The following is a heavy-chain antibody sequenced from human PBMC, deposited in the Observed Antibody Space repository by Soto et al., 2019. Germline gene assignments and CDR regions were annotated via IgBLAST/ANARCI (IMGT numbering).Heavy chain of an antibody. D-gene: IGHD4-17*01. CDR1: GFTFSDHY. CDR3: ARDIAVTTNYYHYGMDV. J-gene: IGHJ6*02. V-gene: IGHV3-72*01. CDR2: IRNKANRYTT. Sequence: EVQLVESGGGLVQPGGSLRLSCAASGFTFSDHYMDWVRQAPGKGLEWVGRIRNKANRYTTEYAASVEGRFTISRDDAKNSLYVQMNSLKTEDTAVYYCARDIAVTTNYYHYGMDVWGQGTTVTVSS.